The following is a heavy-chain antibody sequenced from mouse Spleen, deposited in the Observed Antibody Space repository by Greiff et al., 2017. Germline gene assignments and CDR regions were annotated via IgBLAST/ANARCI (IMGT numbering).Heavy chain of an antibody. CDR1: GFTFSDYY. Sequence: DVKLVESGGGLVQPGGSLKLSCAASGFTFSDYYMYWVRQTPEKRLEWVAYISNGGGSTYYPDTVKGRFTISRDNAKNTLYLHMSRLKSEDTAMYYCARQVYGYDWYFDVWGTGTTVTVSS. J-gene: IGHJ1*03. CDR3: ARQVYGYDWYFDV. D-gene: IGHD2-2*01. V-gene: IGHV5-12*01. CDR2: ISNGGGST.